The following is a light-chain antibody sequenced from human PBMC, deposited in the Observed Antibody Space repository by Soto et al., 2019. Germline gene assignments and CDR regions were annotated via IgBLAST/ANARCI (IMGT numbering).Light chain of an antibody. J-gene: IGLJ3*02. CDR3: HSYHSSLSGWV. CDR2: ENT. V-gene: IGLV1-40*01. Sequence: QSALTLPGSVCGARGEWVSISCTGFFSNTRAGFDLRRYQQLPRAAPKLLICENTGRPSGVPDRFSDSKSGTSASLAITGLQAEDAAAYYCHSYHSSLSGWVFGGGTKVTGL. CDR1: FSNTRAGFD.